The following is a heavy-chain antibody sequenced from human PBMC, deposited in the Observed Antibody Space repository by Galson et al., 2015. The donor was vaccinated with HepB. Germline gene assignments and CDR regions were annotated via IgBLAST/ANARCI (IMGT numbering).Heavy chain of an antibody. D-gene: IGHD3-10*01. J-gene: IGHJ4*02. CDR1: GGSISSGDYY. CDR3: ARELMSSGSYYNPGGFDY. Sequence: TLSLTCPVSGGSISSGDYYWSWIRQPPGKGLEWIGYIYYSGSTYYNPSLKSRVTISVDTSKNQFSLKLSSVTAADTAVYYCARELMSSGSYYNPGGFDYWGQGTLVTVSS. V-gene: IGHV4-30-4*01. CDR2: IYYSGST.